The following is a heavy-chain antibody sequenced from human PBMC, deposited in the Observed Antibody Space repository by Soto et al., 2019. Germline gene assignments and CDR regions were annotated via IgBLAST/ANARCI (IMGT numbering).Heavy chain of an antibody. CDR1: GGTFSSFA. Sequence: GASVKVSCKASGGTFSSFAINWVRQAPGQGPEWMGGTIPILGTANYAQKFQGRVTTIADETTNTASLELTSLRSEDTAVYYCARGNALDIWGQGTTVTVSS. J-gene: IGHJ6*02. CDR3: ARGNALDI. V-gene: IGHV1-69*13. CDR2: TIPILGTA.